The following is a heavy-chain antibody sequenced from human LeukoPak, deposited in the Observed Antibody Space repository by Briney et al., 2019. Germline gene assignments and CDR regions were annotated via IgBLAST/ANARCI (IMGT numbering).Heavy chain of an antibody. CDR3: ARLARYSSSWYKFDY. J-gene: IGHJ4*02. Sequence: SETLSLTCTVSGGSISSYYWSWNRQPPGKGLEWIGYIYYSGSTNYNPSLKSRVTISVDTSKNQFSLKLSSVTAADTAVYYCARLARYSSSWYKFDYWGQGTLVTVSS. V-gene: IGHV4-59*08. CDR1: GGSISSYY. CDR2: IYYSGST. D-gene: IGHD6-13*01.